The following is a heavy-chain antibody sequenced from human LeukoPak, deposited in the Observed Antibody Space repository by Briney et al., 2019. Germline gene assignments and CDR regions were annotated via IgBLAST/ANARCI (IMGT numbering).Heavy chain of an antibody. CDR1: GFTFSSYA. J-gene: IGHJ3*01. CDR2: ISYDGSNK. Sequence: PGRSLRLSCAASGFTFSSYAMHWVRQAPGKGLEWVAVISYDGSNKYYADSVKGRFTISRDNSKNTLYLQMNSLRAEDTAVYYCARGALPYAAALDYWGQGTMVTVSS. V-gene: IGHV3-30-3*01. CDR3: ARGALPYAAALDY. D-gene: IGHD6-13*01.